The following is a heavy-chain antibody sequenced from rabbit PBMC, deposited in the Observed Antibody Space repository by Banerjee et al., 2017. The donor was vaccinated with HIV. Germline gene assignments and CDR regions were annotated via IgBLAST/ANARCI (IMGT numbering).Heavy chain of an antibody. CDR3: ARARDTYDDVGDYARLDL. Sequence: QSLEESGGGLVQPGGSLTLSCKASGFDFSGDYMSWVRQAPGKGLEWIGCVYIIGGTTDYASWVDGRFTISSDNAQNTLDLQMNSLTAADTATYFCARARDTYDDVGDYARLDLRGQGTLVTVS. J-gene: IGHJ3*01. D-gene: IGHD2-1*01. V-gene: IGHV1S7*01. CDR1: GFDFSGDY. CDR2: VYIIGGTT.